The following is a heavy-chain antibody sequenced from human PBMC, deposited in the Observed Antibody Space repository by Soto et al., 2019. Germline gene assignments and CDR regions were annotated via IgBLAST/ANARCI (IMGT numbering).Heavy chain of an antibody. CDR1: GGTFSSYT. J-gene: IGHJ4*02. CDR3: ARDPGYGGY. V-gene: IGHV1-69*08. Sequence: QVQLVQSGAEVKKPGSSVKVSCKASGGTFSSYTISWVRQAPGQGLEWMGRIIPILGIANYAQKFQGRVTITADKXTSTAYMELSSLXSEDXAVYYCARDPGYGGYWGQGTLVTVSS. CDR2: IIPILGIA. D-gene: IGHD4-17*01.